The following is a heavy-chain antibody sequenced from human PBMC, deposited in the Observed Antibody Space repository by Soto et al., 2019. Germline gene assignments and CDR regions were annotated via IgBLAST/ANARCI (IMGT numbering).Heavy chain of an antibody. Sequence: GASVKVSSKASGYHFTSYGISCVRQTPGQVLEWMGWISAYNGNTNNAQKLQGRVTMTTDTSTSTDFMELRSLRSDDTAVFYCARGGGPHYFDYWGQGTLVTVSS. V-gene: IGHV1-18*01. D-gene: IGHD3-10*01. CDR3: ARGGGPHYFDY. CDR2: ISAYNGNT. CDR1: GYHFTSYG. J-gene: IGHJ4*02.